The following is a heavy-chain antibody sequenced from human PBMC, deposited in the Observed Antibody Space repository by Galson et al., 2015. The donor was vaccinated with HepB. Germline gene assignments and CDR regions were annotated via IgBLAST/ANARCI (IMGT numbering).Heavy chain of an antibody. CDR2: IIPIFGTA. J-gene: IGHJ4*02. V-gene: IGHV1-69*06. D-gene: IGHD1-1*01. CDR1: GGTFSSYA. Sequence: SVKVSCKASGGTFSSYAISWVRQAPGQGLEWMGGIIPIFGTANYAQKFQGRATITADKSTSTAYMELSSLRSEDTAVYYCARSRGTTGDFDYWGQGTLVTVSS. CDR3: ARSRGTTGDFDY.